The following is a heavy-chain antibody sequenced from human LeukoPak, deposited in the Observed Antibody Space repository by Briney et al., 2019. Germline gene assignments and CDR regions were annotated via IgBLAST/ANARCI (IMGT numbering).Heavy chain of an antibody. CDR1: GGSFSGYY. CDR2: INNSGST. Sequence: SETLSLTCAVYGGSFSGYYWNWIRQPPGKGLEWIGEINNSGSTKYNPSLKSRVTISGDTSKNQVSLKLSSVTAADTAVYYCARGAVAGQGGGYINYWGQGTLVSVSS. CDR3: ARGAVAGQGGGYINY. J-gene: IGHJ4*02. V-gene: IGHV4-34*01. D-gene: IGHD6-19*01.